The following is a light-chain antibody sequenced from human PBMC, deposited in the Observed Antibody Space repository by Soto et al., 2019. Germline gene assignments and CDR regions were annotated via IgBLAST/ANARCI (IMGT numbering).Light chain of an antibody. CDR2: WAS. V-gene: IGKV4-1*01. CDR1: QSVLYSSNNKNY. Sequence: EIVMTQSPDYLAVSLGESATINCKTSQSVLYSSNNKNYLAWYQQKPGQPPKLLIYWASTRESGVPDRFSGSGSGTDFTLTISSLQAEDVAIYYCQQYYSTPLTLGGGTKVEIK. CDR3: QQYYSTPLT. J-gene: IGKJ4*01.